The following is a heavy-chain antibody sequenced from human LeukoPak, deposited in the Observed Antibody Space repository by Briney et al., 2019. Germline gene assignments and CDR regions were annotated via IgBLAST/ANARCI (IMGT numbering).Heavy chain of an antibody. V-gene: IGHV1-18*04. Sequence: ASVKVSCKASGYTFTAYYMHWVRQAPGQGLEWMGWISAYNGNRNYAQKLQGRVTMTTDTSTSTAYMELRSLRSDDTAVYYCARDESRGPYYFDNWGQGTLVTVSS. J-gene: IGHJ4*02. CDR2: ISAYNGNR. CDR3: ARDESRGPYYFDN. CDR1: GYTFTAYY.